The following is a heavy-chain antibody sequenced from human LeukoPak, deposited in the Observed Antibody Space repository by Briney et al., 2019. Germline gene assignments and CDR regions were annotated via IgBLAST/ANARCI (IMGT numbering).Heavy chain of an antibody. V-gene: IGHV4-4*07. CDR3: ARDRQWLVRWDNWFDP. J-gene: IGHJ5*02. Sequence: ASETLSPTCTVSGGSISSYYWSWIRQPAGKGLEWIGRIYTSGSTNYNPSLKSRVTMSVDTSKNQFSLKLSSVTAADTAVYYCARDRQWLVRWDNWFDPWGQGTLVTVSS. D-gene: IGHD6-19*01. CDR2: IYTSGST. CDR1: GGSISSYY.